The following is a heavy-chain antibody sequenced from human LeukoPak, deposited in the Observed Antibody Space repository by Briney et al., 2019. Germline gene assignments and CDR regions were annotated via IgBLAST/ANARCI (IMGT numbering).Heavy chain of an antibody. CDR1: GYTFTSYG. D-gene: IGHD3-10*01. CDR2: IGAYNGNT. J-gene: IGHJ6*03. CDR3: ARDSGFWVSYYYYYYMDV. V-gene: IGHV1-18*01. Sequence: ASVKVSCKASGYTFTSYGISWVRQAPGQGLEWMGWIGAYNGNTNYAQKLQGRVTMTTDTSTSTAYMELRSLRSDDTAVYYCARDSGFWVSYYYYYYMDVWGKGTTVTISS.